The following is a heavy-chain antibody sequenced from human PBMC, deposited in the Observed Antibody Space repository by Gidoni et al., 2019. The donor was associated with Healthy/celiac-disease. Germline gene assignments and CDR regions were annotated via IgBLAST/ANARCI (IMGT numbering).Heavy chain of an antibody. CDR3: ATGEGIAVAGYGY. CDR2: INHSGST. Sequence: QVQLQQWGAGLLKPSETLSLTFAVYGGSFSGYSWSWIRQPPGKGLDWIGEINHSGSTNYNPYLKSRVTISVDSSKNQFSRKLSSVTAADTAVYYCATGEGIAVAGYGYWGQGTLVTVSS. D-gene: IGHD6-19*01. J-gene: IGHJ4*02. V-gene: IGHV4-34*01. CDR1: GGSFSGYS.